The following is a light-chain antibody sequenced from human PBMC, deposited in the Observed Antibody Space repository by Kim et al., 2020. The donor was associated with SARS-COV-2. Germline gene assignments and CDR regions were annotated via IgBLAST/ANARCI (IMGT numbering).Light chain of an antibody. J-gene: IGKJ2*01. CDR1: QSISSW. V-gene: IGKV1-5*01. CDR2: DAS. Sequence: CAFVGDRVTITCRASQSISSWLAWYQQKPGKAPKLLIYDASSLESGVPSRFSGSGSGTEFTLTISSLQPDDFATYYCQQYNSYLYAFGQGTKLEI. CDR3: QQYNSYLYA.